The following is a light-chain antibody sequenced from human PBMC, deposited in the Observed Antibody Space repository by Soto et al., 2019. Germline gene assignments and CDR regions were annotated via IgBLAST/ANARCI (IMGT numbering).Light chain of an antibody. CDR2: GAS. Sequence: EIVLTQSPGTLSLSPRERATLSCRASQSVSSTYVAWYQHKVGQAPRLLIYGASNRASSIPDRFSGSGSGTDLTLTICRLEPEDFALYYCQQYAASPRTFGQGTQVEV. J-gene: IGKJ1*01. CDR1: QSVSSTY. CDR3: QQYAASPRT. V-gene: IGKV3-20*01.